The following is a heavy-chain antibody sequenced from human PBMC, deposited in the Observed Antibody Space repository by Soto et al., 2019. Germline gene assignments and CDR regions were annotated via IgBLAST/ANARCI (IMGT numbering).Heavy chain of an antibody. Sequence: GGSLRLSCAASGFTFSTFVMTWVRQVPGEGLEWVSSITGSGKSAYYADSVKGRVTISRDNSKNTLYLQISSLGVDDTAAYHGAVHLGQKYYTMDVWGQGTTVTVSS. CDR2: ITGSGKSA. V-gene: IGHV3-23*01. J-gene: IGHJ6*02. CDR3: AVHLGQKYYTMDV. CDR1: GFTFSTFV.